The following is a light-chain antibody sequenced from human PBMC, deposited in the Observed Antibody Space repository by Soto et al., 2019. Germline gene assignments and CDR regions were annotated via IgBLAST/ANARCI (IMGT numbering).Light chain of an antibody. J-gene: IGLJ1*01. CDR3: CSSAGSSLYV. Sequence: QSALTQPASVSGSPGQSIAISCTGTSSDVGTYDLVSWYQQHPGKAPKLMIYEGTKRPSGVSNRFSGSKSANTASLTISGPQPEDEADYYCCSSAGSSLYVFGSGTKVTIL. V-gene: IGLV2-23*01. CDR1: SSDVGTYDL. CDR2: EGT.